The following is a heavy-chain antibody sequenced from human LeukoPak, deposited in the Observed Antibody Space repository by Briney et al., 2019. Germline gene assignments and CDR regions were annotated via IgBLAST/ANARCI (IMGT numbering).Heavy chain of an antibody. D-gene: IGHD3-10*01. J-gene: IGHJ4*02. CDR1: GFTFSSYS. V-gene: IGHV3-48*04. CDR2: ISSSSSTI. CDR3: ARDGYYYGSGSPDKYYFDY. Sequence: GGSLRLSCAASGFTFSSYSMNWVRQAPGKGLEWVSYISSSSSTIYYADSVKGRFTISRDNAKNSLYLQMNSLRAEDTAVYYCARDGYYYGSGSPDKYYFDYWGQGTLVTVSS.